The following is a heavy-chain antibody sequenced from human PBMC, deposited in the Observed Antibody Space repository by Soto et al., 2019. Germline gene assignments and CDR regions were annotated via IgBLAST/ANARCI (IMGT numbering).Heavy chain of an antibody. V-gene: IGHV4-31*02. CDR1: GGSITSGGYY. J-gene: IGHJ5*02. Sequence: SETLSLTCTVSGGSITSGGYYWSWIRQHPGKGLEWLGYIYDSGSTYYNPSLKSRVTISVDRSKNQFSLKLSSVTAADTAVYYCARRAGCSSTSCYTWFDPWGQGTLVTVS. CDR2: IYDSGST. D-gene: IGHD2-2*02. CDR3: ARRAGCSSTSCYTWFDP.